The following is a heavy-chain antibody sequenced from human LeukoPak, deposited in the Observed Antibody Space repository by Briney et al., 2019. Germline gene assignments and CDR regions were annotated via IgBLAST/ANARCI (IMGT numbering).Heavy chain of an antibody. CDR2: ISSSSSTI. J-gene: IGHJ4*02. D-gene: IGHD3-10*01. CDR3: ARTTKYGSGTYYRQPPYYFDY. V-gene: IGHV3-48*04. Sequence: PGGSLRLSCAASGFTFSNYNMNWVRQAPGKGLEWVAYISSSSSTIYYADSVKGRFTISRDNAKNSLYLQMNSLRAEDTAVFYCARTTKYGSGTYYRQPPYYFDYRGQGTMVTVPS. CDR1: GFTFSNYN.